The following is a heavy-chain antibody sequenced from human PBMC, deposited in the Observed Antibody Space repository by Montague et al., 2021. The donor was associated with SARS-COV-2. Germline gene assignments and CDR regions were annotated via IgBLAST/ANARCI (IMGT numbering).Heavy chain of an antibody. J-gene: IGHJ6*02. Sequence: SETLSLTCAVTGGSISGSGYSWGWIRQSPGKGLEWIGCVDYSGNTYYSPSLKSRLTISMDTSKNQFSLNLRSVTAADTALYYCATREYRYGWGVWGQGTPVTVSS. CDR1: GGSISGSGYS. CDR3: ATREYRYGWGV. D-gene: IGHD2/OR15-2a*01. V-gene: IGHV4-39*01. CDR2: VDYSGNT.